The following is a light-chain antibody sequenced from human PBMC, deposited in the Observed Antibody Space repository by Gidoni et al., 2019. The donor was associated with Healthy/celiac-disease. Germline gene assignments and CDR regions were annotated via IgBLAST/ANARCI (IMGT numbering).Light chain of an antibody. CDR3: CSYAGSSTLGV. Sequence: QSALTQPASESGPPGPSITLSCTGTSSDVGSYNLVSWYQPHPGKAPKLMNYEVSKRPTGVSNRISGSKSGNTASLTISGLQAEDEADYYCCSYAGSSTLGVFGGGTKLTVL. V-gene: IGLV2-23*02. CDR2: EVS. CDR1: SSDVGSYNL. J-gene: IGLJ3*02.